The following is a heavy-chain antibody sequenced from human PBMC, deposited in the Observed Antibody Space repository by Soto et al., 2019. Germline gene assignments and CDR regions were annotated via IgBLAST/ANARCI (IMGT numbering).Heavy chain of an antibody. CDR3: ARRSSSWYYFDY. CDR1: GGSISSNY. Sequence: SETLSLTCTVSGGSISSNYWSWIRQPAGKGLEWIGRIYASGSNNNNPSLKSRVTMSADTSKNQLSLKLSSVTAADTAVYYCARRSSSWYYFDYWGQGTLVTVSS. V-gene: IGHV4-4*07. J-gene: IGHJ4*02. D-gene: IGHD6-13*01. CDR2: IYASGSN.